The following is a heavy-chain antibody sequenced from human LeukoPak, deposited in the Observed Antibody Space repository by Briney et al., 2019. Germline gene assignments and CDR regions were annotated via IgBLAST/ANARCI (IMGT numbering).Heavy chain of an antibody. V-gene: IGHV4-61*02. CDR2: IYTSGST. CDR1: GGSISSGSYY. CDR3: ARAVYGADTVTTWWYFDL. D-gene: IGHD4-11*01. J-gene: IGHJ2*01. Sequence: SETLSLTCTVPGGSISSGSYYRSWIRQPAGKGLEWIGRIYTSGSTNYNPSRQSQVTLSVDTSKNQFSLKLSSVTAADTAVYYCARAVYGADTVTTWWYFDLWGRGTLVTVSS.